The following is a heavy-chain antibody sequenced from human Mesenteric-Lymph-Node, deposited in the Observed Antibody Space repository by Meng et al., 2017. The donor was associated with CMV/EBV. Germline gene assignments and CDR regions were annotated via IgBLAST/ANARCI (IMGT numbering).Heavy chain of an antibody. CDR1: GASLSTSSYY. J-gene: IGHJ5*02. CDR2: IYYTGST. V-gene: IGHV4-39*07. CDR3: TRSNNWNYRLTYGYNWFDP. D-gene: IGHD1-7*01. Sequence: GSLRLSCTVSGASLSTSSYYWAWIRQPPGKGLEWIGSIYYTGSTYSNPSLKSRLTISLDTSKNQFSLDLSSVTAADTAIYYCTRSNNWNYRLTYGYNWFDPWGQGTLVTVSS.